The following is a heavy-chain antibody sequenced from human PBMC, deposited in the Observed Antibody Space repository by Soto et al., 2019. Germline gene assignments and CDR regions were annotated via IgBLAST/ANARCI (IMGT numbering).Heavy chain of an antibody. CDR3: ASERSAQYFDF. V-gene: IGHV1-69*06. J-gene: IGHJ4*02. CDR1: GGTFSSHG. Sequence: QVQLVQSGTVVQRRGSSVKVSCQASGGTFSSHGMAWVRQAPGQGLEWMGGIIPTFGTPTYAPKLKGRVTITADKSTNTAYMELSSLRSEDTGVYYCASERSAQYFDFWGQGTLITVSS. D-gene: IGHD1-26*01. CDR2: IIPTFGTP.